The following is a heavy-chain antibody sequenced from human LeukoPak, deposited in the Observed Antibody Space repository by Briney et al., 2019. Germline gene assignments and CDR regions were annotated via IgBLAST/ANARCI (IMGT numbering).Heavy chain of an antibody. Sequence: GGSLRLSCAASGFSLSSYAMQWVRQAQGKGPEWVSGISEDATNKYHADSVKGRFTISRDNSKNTLHLQMDSLRPEDTAVYYCARSMRGYAILTGYFDYWGQGTLVTVSS. CDR2: ISEDATNK. D-gene: IGHD3-9*01. CDR1: GFSLSSYA. CDR3: ARSMRGYAILTGYFDY. V-gene: IGHV3-30-3*01. J-gene: IGHJ4*02.